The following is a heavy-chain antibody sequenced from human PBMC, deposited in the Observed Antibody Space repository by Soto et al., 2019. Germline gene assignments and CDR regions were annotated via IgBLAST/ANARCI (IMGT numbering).Heavy chain of an antibody. CDR3: ARDWIAAAGSDSAGAFDI. J-gene: IGHJ3*02. V-gene: IGHV1-2*04. Sequence: ASVKVSCKASGYSFTNYGISWVRQAPGQGLEWMGWINPNSGGTNYAQKFQGWVTMTRDTSISTAYMELSRLRSDDTAVYYCARDWIAAAGSDSAGAFDIWGQGTMVTVSS. CDR2: INPNSGGT. CDR1: GYSFTNYG. D-gene: IGHD6-13*01.